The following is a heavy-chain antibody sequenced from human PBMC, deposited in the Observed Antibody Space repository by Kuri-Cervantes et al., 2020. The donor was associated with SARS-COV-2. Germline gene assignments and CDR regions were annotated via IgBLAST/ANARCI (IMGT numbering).Heavy chain of an antibody. CDR3: ATSYYYDSSGYYGWFDP. V-gene: IGHV4-61*01. CDR2: IYYNGST. D-gene: IGHD3-22*01. J-gene: IGHJ5*02. Sequence: SEILSLTCTVSGSSVSSGSYYWSWIRQPPWKGLEWIGYIYYNGSTNYNPSLKSRVTISVDTSWNQFSLKLSSVTASDTAVYYCATSYYYDSSGYYGWFDPWGQGVLVTVSS. CDR1: GSSVSSGSYY.